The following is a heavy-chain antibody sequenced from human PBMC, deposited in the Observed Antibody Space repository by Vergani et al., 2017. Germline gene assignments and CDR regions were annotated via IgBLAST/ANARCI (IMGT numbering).Heavy chain of an antibody. CDR1: GFSFSSYS. V-gene: IGHV3-21*02. D-gene: IGHD6-25*01. J-gene: IGHJ4*02. CDR3: ARDGEKGGYRRHNYLDF. CDR2: ISGSSSYV. Sequence: EVQLVESGGGLVKPGGSLRLSCAASGFSFSSYSMNWVRQAPGKGLEWVAYISGSSSYVFYRDSVEGRFTITRDNAKKSVYLQMNSLRAEDTAIYYCARDGEKGGYRRHNYLDFWGQGTLVTVSS.